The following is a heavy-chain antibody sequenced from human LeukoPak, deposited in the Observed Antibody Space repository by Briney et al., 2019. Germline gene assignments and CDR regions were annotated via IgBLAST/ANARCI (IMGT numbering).Heavy chain of an antibody. CDR1: GFTVDDYA. CDR2: INCNSNTI. D-gene: IGHD2-15*01. Sequence: GGSLRLSCAASGFTVDDYAMHWVRQAPGKGLEWVSGINCNSNTIGYADSVKGRSTISRDNAKNSLYLQMNSLRADDMAFYYCARDRFRYCSGAKCSHFDFWGQGTLVTVSS. J-gene: IGHJ4*02. CDR3: ARDRFRYCSGAKCSHFDF. V-gene: IGHV3-9*03.